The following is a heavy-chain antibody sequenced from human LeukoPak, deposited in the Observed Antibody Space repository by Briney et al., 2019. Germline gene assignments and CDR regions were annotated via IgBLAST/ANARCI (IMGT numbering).Heavy chain of an antibody. Sequence: GGSLRLSCAASGFTFDDYAMHWVRQAPGKGLEWASGISWNSGSIGYADSVKGRFTISRDNAKNSLYLQMNSLRAEDMALYYCAKDDALLCSSTSCGAFDIWGQGTMVTVSS. CDR1: GFTFDDYA. CDR3: AKDDALLCSSTSCGAFDI. D-gene: IGHD2-2*01. V-gene: IGHV3-9*03. CDR2: ISWNSGSI. J-gene: IGHJ3*02.